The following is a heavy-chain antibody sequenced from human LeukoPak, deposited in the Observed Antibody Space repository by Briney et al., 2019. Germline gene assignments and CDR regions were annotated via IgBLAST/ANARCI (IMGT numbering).Heavy chain of an antibody. CDR3: ARGEVFGYYYDSSGPMEYFQH. J-gene: IGHJ1*01. Sequence: ASVKVSCKASGGTFSNYAASWVRQAPGQGLEWMGGIIPIFGTANYAQKFQGRVTITADKSTSTAYMELSTLRSEDTAVYYCARGEVFGYYYDSSGPMEYFQHWGQGTLVTVSS. V-gene: IGHV1-69*06. CDR2: IIPIFGTA. D-gene: IGHD3-22*01. CDR1: GGTFSNYA.